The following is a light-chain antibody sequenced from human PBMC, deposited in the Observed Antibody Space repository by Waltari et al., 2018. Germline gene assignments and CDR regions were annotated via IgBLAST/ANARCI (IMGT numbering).Light chain of an antibody. Sequence: DIQMTQSPSSLSASVEDRVTITCRASQKISSYLNWYQQKPGTAPRLLIYDASRLQSGVPSRFSGSGSGTDCTLTISSLQPEDFGTYYCQQTYTTPRNFGQGTKVETK. CDR3: QQTYTTPRN. J-gene: IGKJ1*01. V-gene: IGKV1-39*01. CDR1: QKISSY. CDR2: DAS.